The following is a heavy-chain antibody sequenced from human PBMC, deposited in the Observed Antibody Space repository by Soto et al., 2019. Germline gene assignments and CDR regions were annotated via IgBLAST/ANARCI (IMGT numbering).Heavy chain of an antibody. CDR3: ARSIDYYGSGGYYPYYYYGMDV. V-gene: IGHV1-69*06. J-gene: IGHJ6*02. CDR1: GGTFSSYA. D-gene: IGHD3-10*01. CDR2: IIPIFGTA. Sequence: SVKVSCKASGGTFSSYAISWVRQAPGQGLEWMGGIIPIFGTANYAQKFQGRVTITADKSTSTAYMELSSLRSEDTAVYYCARSIDYYGSGGYYPYYYYGMDVWGQGTTVTVSS.